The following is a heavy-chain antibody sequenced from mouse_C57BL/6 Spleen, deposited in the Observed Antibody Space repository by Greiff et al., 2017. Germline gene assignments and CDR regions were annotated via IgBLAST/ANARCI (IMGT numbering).Heavy chain of an antibody. CDR3: ASAGYYGSSHDAMDY. D-gene: IGHD1-1*01. J-gene: IGHJ4*01. V-gene: IGHV1-22*01. CDR2: ISPNNGGT. Sequence: EVQLLQSGPELVKPGASVKLSCKASGYTFTDYNMHWVHQSPGKSLEWIGTISPNNGGTSYNQMFKGQATLTVNKATSTAYMELRSRTSEYSEIYFCASAGYYGSSHDAMDYWGQGTSVTVSA. CDR1: GYTFTDYN.